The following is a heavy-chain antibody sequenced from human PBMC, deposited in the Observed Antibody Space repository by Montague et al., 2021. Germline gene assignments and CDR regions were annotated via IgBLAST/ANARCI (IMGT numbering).Heavy chain of an antibody. Sequence: QSGAEVKKPGESLWISCKASGYSFAPYWIGWVRQMPGKGLEWMGIIFPDDSDTKYSPSFQGQVNISADKSISTAYLQWTSLKASDSAMYYCARRSSTWPKYRFDYWGQGTLVIVSS. V-gene: IGHV5-51*01. J-gene: IGHJ4*02. D-gene: IGHD6-13*01. CDR3: ARRSSTWPKYRFDY. CDR1: GYSFAPYW. CDR2: IFPDDSDT.